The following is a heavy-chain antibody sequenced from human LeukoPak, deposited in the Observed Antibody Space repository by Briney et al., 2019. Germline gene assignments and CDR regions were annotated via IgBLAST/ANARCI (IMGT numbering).Heavy chain of an antibody. V-gene: IGHV3-11*06. CDR2: ISSSSSYT. CDR1: GFTFSDYY. CDR3: AKPDYYDSSGYDY. Sequence: GGSLRLSCAASGFTFSDYYMSWIRQAPGKGLEWVSYISSSSSYTNYADSVKGRFTISRDNAKNTLYLQMNSLRAEDTAVYYCAKPDYYDSSGYDYWGQGTLVTVSS. J-gene: IGHJ4*02. D-gene: IGHD3-22*01.